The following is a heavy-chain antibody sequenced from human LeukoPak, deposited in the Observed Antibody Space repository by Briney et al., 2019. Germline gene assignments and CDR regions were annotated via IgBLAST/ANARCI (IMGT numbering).Heavy chain of an antibody. D-gene: IGHD2-21*01. J-gene: IGHJ6*03. CDR2: IYYSGST. V-gene: IGHV4-59*01. CDR1: GGSISSYY. CDR3: ARGRIQAYYYYMDV. Sequence: PSETLSLTCTVSGGSISSYYWSWIRQPPGKGLEWLGYIYYSGSTNYNPSLKSRVTISVDTSKNQFSLKLSSVTAADTAVYYCARGRIQAYYYYMDVWGKGTTVTVS.